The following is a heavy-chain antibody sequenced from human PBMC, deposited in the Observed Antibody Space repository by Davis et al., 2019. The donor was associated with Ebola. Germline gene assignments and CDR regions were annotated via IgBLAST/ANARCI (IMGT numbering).Heavy chain of an antibody. CDR1: GYTFTSYG. Sequence: ASVKVSCKASGYTFTSYGISWVRQAPGQGLEWMGWISAYNGNTNYAQKLQGRVTMTTDTSTSTAYMELRSLRSDDTAVYYCARAHPTGWFLDYYLDYWGQGTLVTVSS. V-gene: IGHV1-18*04. J-gene: IGHJ4*02. CDR2: ISAYNGNT. CDR3: ARAHPTGWFLDYYLDY. D-gene: IGHD6-19*01.